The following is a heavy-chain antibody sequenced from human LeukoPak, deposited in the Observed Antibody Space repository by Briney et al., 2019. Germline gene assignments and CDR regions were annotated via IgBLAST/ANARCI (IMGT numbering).Heavy chain of an antibody. CDR2: ISAYNGNT. CDR3: ARVKPQIWLPAY. D-gene: IGHD5-18*01. V-gene: IGHV1-18*01. CDR1: GYTFINYD. J-gene: IGHJ4*02. Sequence: GASVKVSCKASGYTFINYDIIWVRQAPGQGLEWMGWISAYNGNTNYAQKLQGRATMTTDTSTSTAYMELRSPRSDGTAVYYCARVKPQIWLPAYWGQGTLVTVSS.